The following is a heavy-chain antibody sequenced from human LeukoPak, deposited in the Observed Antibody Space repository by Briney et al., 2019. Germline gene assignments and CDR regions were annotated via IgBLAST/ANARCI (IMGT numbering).Heavy chain of an antibody. CDR2: ISGSGGVT. CDR1: GFTFSSYA. J-gene: IGHJ3*02. D-gene: IGHD3-9*01. V-gene: IGHV3-23*01. Sequence: GGFLRLSCAVSGFTFSSYAMTWVRQAPGKGLEWVSAISGSGGVTYYADSVKGRFTISRDNSKNTLYLLMNSLRAEDTAVYYCAKITYYDLFTGYVPDAFDIWGQGTVVTVSS. CDR3: AKITYYDLFTGYVPDAFDI.